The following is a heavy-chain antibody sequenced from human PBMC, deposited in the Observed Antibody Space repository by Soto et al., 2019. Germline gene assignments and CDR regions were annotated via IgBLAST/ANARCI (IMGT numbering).Heavy chain of an antibody. CDR1: GYTFTSYA. CDR2: INAGNGNT. J-gene: IGHJ2*01. CDR3: ARAPVTTRYWYFDL. Sequence: ASVKVSCKASGYTFTSYAMHWVRQAPGQRLEWMGWINAGNGNTKYSQKFQGRVTITRDTSASTAYMELSSLRSEDTAVYYCARAPVTTRYWYFDLWGRGTLVTVSS. V-gene: IGHV1-3*01. D-gene: IGHD4-17*01.